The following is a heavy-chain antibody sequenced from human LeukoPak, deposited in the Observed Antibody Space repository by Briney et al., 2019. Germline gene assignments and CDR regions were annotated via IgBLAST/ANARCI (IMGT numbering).Heavy chain of an antibody. CDR1: GYSITSYW. Sequence: GESLKISCKSSGYSITSYWIVWVRQKPGKCLEWMGIIYPGDSDTRYSPSLQGQVTISADKSISTAYLQWSSLKASDTAMYHCARLDTAMVLILYWGQGTLVTVSS. CDR2: IYPGDSDT. V-gene: IGHV5-51*01. CDR3: ARLDTAMVLILY. D-gene: IGHD5-18*01. J-gene: IGHJ4*02.